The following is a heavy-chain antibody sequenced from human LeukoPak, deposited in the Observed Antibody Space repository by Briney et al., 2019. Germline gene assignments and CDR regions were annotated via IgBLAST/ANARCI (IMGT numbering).Heavy chain of an antibody. CDR3: ARVVVPYYYYYMDV. D-gene: IGHD2-2*01. Sequence: AASVKVSCKASGYIFTSYGISWVRQAPGQGLEWMGWISAYNGNTNYAQKLQGRVTMTTDTSTSTAYMELRSLRSDDTAVYYCARVVVPYYYYYMDVWGKGTTVTVSS. CDR1: GYIFTSYG. CDR2: ISAYNGNT. V-gene: IGHV1-18*01. J-gene: IGHJ6*03.